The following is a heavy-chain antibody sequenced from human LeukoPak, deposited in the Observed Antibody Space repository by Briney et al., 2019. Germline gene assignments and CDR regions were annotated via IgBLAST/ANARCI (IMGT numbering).Heavy chain of an antibody. CDR2: INTNTGNP. J-gene: IGHJ5*02. CDR1: GYTFTSYA. V-gene: IGHV7-4-1*02. Sequence: GASVKVSCKASGYTFTSYAMNWVRQAPGQGLEWMGWINTNTGNPTYAQGFTGRFVFSLDTSVSTAYLQISSLKAEDTAVYYCAREVIDVEYSSSSPWFDPWGQGTLVTVSS. D-gene: IGHD6-6*01. CDR3: AREVIDVEYSSSSPWFDP.